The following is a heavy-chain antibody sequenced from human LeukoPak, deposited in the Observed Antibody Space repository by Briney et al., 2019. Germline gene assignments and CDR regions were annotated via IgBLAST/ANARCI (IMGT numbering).Heavy chain of an antibody. V-gene: IGHV1-8*01. CDR2: MNPNSGNT. Sequence: ASVKVSCKASGNTFTSYDINWVRQATGQGLEWMGWMNPNSGNTGYAQKFQGRVTMTRNTSISTAYMELSSLRSEDTAVHYCARGSWTRTWFDPWGQGTLVTVSS. J-gene: IGHJ5*02. D-gene: IGHD1-1*01. CDR3: ARGSWTRTWFDP. CDR1: GNTFTSYD.